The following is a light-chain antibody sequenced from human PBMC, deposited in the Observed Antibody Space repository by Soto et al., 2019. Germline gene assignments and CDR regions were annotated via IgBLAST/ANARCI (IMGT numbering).Light chain of an antibody. CDR3: SSSTTTNSFVL. J-gene: IGLJ2*01. Sequence: QSVLTQPASVSGSPGQSITISCTGTSSDIGTYNYVSWYQQHPGKAPQLMIYDVSNRPSGVSNRFSGSKSGNTASLTISGLQAEDEADYYCSSSTTTNSFVLFGGGTKVTVL. V-gene: IGLV2-14*03. CDR2: DVS. CDR1: SSDIGTYNY.